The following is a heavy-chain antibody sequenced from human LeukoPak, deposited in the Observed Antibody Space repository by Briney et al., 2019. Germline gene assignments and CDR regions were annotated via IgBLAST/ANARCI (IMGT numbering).Heavy chain of an antibody. J-gene: IGHJ4*02. V-gene: IGHV3-48*04. D-gene: IGHD4-17*01. Sequence: GGSLRLSCAASGFTFSSYAMSWVRQAPGKGLEWVSYISSSGSTIYYADSVKGRFTISRDNAKNSLYLQMNSLRAEDTAVYYCARDHGVSGYGDCFDYWGQGTLVTVSS. CDR2: ISSSGSTI. CDR3: ARDHGVSGYGDCFDY. CDR1: GFTFSSYA.